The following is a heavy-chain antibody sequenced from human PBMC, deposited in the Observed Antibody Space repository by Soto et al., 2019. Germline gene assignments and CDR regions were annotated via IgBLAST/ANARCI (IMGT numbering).Heavy chain of an antibody. D-gene: IGHD6-25*01. V-gene: IGHV3-7*05. CDR2: IRKDGSQR. CDR3: ARDVSPGSSGLYFEAFDI. Sequence: EVQLVESGGGLVQPGGSLTLSCAASEFAFSSYWMTWVRQAPGKGLEWAANIRKDGSQRSYSDSVRGRFTISRDNSKNSLELQMNSLRAEDTALYFCARDVSPGSSGLYFEAFDIWGQGTMVTVSS. CDR1: EFAFSSYW. J-gene: IGHJ3*02.